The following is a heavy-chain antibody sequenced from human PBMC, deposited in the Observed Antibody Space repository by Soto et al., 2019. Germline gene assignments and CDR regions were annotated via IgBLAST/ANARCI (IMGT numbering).Heavy chain of an antibody. D-gene: IGHD3-22*01. CDR2: INAGKGNT. J-gene: IGHJ4*02. CDR1: GYIFTSYA. CDR3: ARSEMIPEGFDS. V-gene: IGHV1-3*01. Sequence: ASVKVSCKASGYIFTSYALHWVRQAPGQRLEWMGWINAGKGNTKYSQKFQGRVTITRDTSASVAYMELSSLASEDTAVYYCARSEMIPEGFDSWGKGTLVTVSS.